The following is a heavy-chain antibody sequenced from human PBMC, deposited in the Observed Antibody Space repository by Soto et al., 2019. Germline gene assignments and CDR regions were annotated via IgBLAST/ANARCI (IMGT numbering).Heavy chain of an antibody. CDR3: ARDFFFRGVALQGEAWREPDY. Sequence: EVQLVESGGGLVQPGGSLRLSCAASGFTFSSYWMSWVRQAPGKGLEWVANIKQDGSEKYYVDSVTGRFTISRDNAKNALYLQMNSLRAEDTAVYYCARDFFFRGVALQGEAWREPDYWGQGTLVTVSS. V-gene: IGHV3-7*01. CDR2: IKQDGSEK. D-gene: IGHD1-1*01. J-gene: IGHJ4*02. CDR1: GFTFSSYW.